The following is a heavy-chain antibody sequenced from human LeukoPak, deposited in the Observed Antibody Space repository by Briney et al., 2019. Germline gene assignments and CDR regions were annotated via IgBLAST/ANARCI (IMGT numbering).Heavy chain of an antibody. V-gene: IGHV4-59*08. CDR1: GDSFSNYY. Sequence: SETLSLTCSVSGDSFSNYYWTWIRQPPGKGLEWIGYVYYSGSTNYNPSLKTRLHLSVDTSKNRFSLKLSSVTAADTAVYYCARQGAGVPFDYWGRGTLVTVSS. D-gene: IGHD3-10*01. CDR2: VYYSGST. CDR3: ARQGAGVPFDY. J-gene: IGHJ4*02.